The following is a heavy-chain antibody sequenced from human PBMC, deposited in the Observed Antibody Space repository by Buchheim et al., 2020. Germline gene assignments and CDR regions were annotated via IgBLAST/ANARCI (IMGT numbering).Heavy chain of an antibody. CDR1: GFTFSTAW. Sequence: EAQLVESGGALVKPGGSLRLSCAASGFTFSTAWMTWVRQAPGKGLEWVGRITSKTDGETIQYAAPVKGRFTISRDDSKDTLYLQMNSLKTEDTAVYFCATDARVPMIPWGQGTL. CDR2: ITSKTDGETI. D-gene: IGHD3-22*01. V-gene: IGHV3-15*02. CDR3: ATDARVPMIP. J-gene: IGHJ5*02.